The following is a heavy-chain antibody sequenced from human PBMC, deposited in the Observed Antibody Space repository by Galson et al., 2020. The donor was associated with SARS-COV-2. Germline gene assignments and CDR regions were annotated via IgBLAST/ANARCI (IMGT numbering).Heavy chain of an antibody. Sequence: GGSLRLSCAASGFAFSNYWMHWVRQTPAPGPESVPPIKSPASLLTYAASVEGRFTTARDNAKNTLYLPMNSPRSEDTALYYCAGALAIWGQGTLVTVSS. CDR1: GFAFSNYW. CDR2: IKSPASLL. J-gene: IGHJ4*02. V-gene: IGHV3-74*01. CDR3: AGALAI.